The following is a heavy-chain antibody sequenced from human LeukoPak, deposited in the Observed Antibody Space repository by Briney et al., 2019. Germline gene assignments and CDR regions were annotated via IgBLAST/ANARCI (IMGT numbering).Heavy chain of an antibody. J-gene: IGHJ4*02. CDR1: GFTFSDHY. CDR2: TRNKPNSYTT. V-gene: IGHV3-72*01. D-gene: IGHD3-22*01. CDR3: ARVSQYYDTSGYTLDY. Sequence: PGGSLRLSRAASGFTFSDHYMDWVRQAPGKGLEWVGRTRNKPNSYTTEYAASVKGRFTISRDDSKNSLYLQMNSLKTEDTAVYYCARVSQYYDTSGYTLDYWGQGTLVTVSS.